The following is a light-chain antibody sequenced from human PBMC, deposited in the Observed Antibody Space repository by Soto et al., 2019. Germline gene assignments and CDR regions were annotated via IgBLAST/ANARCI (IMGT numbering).Light chain of an antibody. J-gene: IGLJ2*01. V-gene: IGLV1-40*01. CDR3: QSYDSSLSGSI. Sequence: QLVLTQPPSVSGAPGQRVTISCTGSSSNIGAGYDVHWYQQLPGTAPKLLIYGNSNRTSGVPDRFSGSKSGTSASLAITGLQAEDEADDYCQSYDSSLSGSIFGGGTKLTVL. CDR2: GNS. CDR1: SSNIGAGYD.